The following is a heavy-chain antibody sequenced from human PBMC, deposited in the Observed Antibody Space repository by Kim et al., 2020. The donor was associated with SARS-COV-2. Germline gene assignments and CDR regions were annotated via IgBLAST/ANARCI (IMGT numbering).Heavy chain of an antibody. Sequence: ASVKVSCKASGYTFTSYAMHWVRQAPGQSLEWMGWINAGDGDTKYSQKVQGRVTITRDTSASTAYMELNSLRSEDTAVYYCVRDSTMTTPAFYDSWGQGTLVTVSS. CDR3: VRDSTMTTPAFYDS. J-gene: IGHJ4*02. CDR2: INAGDGDT. D-gene: IGHD4-17*01. CDR1: GYTFTSYA. V-gene: IGHV1-3*01.